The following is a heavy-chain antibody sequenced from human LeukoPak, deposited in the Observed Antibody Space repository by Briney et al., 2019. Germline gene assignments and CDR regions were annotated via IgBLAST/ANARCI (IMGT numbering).Heavy chain of an antibody. J-gene: IGHJ5*02. CDR3: ARHGEGYCSSTSCYMDWFDP. V-gene: IGHV4-39*01. CDR2: IYYSGST. Sequence: SENLSLNCTVSGGSISSSSYYWGWIRQPPGKGLEWIGSIYYSGSTYYNPSLKSRVTISVDTSKNQFSLKLSSVTAADTAVYYCARHGEGYCSSTSCYMDWFDPWGQGTLVTVSS. D-gene: IGHD2-2*02. CDR1: GGSISSSSYY.